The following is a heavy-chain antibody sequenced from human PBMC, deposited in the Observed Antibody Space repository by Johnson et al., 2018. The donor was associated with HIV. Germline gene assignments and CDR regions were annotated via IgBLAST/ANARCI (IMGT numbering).Heavy chain of an antibody. Sequence: MQLVESGGGLVQPGGSLRLSCAASGFTFSTYVMTWVRQAPGKGLEWVSSISDSGDSAFHADSVKGRFTISRDNSKNTLYLQMNSLRAEDTAVYYCSTGDIVVVAGAMLLPLHDAFDIWGQGTMVTVSS. V-gene: IGHV3-23*04. CDR2: ISDSGDSA. CDR1: GFTFSTYV. J-gene: IGHJ3*02. D-gene: IGHD2-15*01. CDR3: STGDIVVVAGAMLLPLHDAFDI.